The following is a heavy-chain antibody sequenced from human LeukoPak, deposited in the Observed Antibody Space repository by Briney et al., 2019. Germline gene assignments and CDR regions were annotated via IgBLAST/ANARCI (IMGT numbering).Heavy chain of an antibody. CDR3: GRRTFYDTLTGYKYWYFDL. J-gene: IGHJ2*01. Sequence: SETLSLTCAVSGGSISSYYWSWIRQPPGKRLEWIGYTHYSGSTDKNPSLWSRVTISVDTSKNQISLKLSSVTAADTAVYYCGRRTFYDTLTGYKYWYFDLWGRGTLVTVSS. CDR2: THYSGST. D-gene: IGHD3-9*01. V-gene: IGHV4-59*01. CDR1: GGSISSYY.